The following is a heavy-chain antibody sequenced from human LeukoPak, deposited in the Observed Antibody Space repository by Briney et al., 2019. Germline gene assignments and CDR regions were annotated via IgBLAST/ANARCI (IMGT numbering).Heavy chain of an antibody. J-gene: IGHJ4*02. D-gene: IGHD5-12*01. CDR3: ASYSGYDYIAAAGTRFDY. Sequence: GGSLRLSCAASGFTFSSYGMHWVRQAPGKGLEWVAVIWYDGSNKYYADSVKGRFTISRDNSKNTLYLQMNSLRAEDTAVYYCASYSGYDYIAAAGTRFDYWGQGTLVTVSS. V-gene: IGHV3-33*01. CDR2: IWYDGSNK. CDR1: GFTFSSYG.